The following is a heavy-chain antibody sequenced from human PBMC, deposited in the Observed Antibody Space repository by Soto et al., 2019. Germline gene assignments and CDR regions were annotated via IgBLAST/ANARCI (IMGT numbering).Heavy chain of an antibody. V-gene: IGHV4-4*07. D-gene: IGHD2-15*01. CDR2: IYISGST. CDR1: GDSVSSYY. J-gene: IGHJ6*02. CDR3: VRDCSGGGCYSDYGMDV. Sequence: QVQLQESGPGLVKPSETLSLTCTVSGDSVSSYYWSWIRQPAGRGLEWIGRIYISGSTDYNPSLKGRVSMSEDRSKNQFSLKLTSVTAADTAVYYCVRDCSGGGCYSDYGMDVWGQGTTVTVSS.